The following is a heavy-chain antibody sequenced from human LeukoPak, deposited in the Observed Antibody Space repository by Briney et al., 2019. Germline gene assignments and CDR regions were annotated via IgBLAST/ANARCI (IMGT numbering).Heavy chain of an antibody. Sequence: GESLKISCKGSRNSFTNYWIGWVRQMPGKGLEWMGIIYPGDSDTRYSPSFQGQVTISADKSIDTAYLQWSSVKASDTAMYYCARRHAGLIVVSDAFDIWGEGTVDTVSP. V-gene: IGHV5-51*01. J-gene: IGHJ3*02. D-gene: IGHD3-22*01. CDR3: ARRHAGLIVVSDAFDI. CDR2: IYPGDSDT. CDR1: RNSFTNYW.